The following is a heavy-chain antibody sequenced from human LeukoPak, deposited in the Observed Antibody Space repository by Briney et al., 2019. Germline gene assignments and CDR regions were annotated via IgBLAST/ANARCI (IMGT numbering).Heavy chain of an antibody. J-gene: IGHJ4*02. V-gene: IGHV3-21*01. CDR1: GFTFSSYS. D-gene: IGHD3-10*01. CDR3: ARGYYGSGSYYDPAGY. CDR2: ISSSSSYI. Sequence: PGGSLRLPCAASGFTFSSYSMNWVRQAPGKGLEWVSSISSSSSYIYYADSVKGRFTISRDNAKNSLHLQMNSLRAEDTAVYYCARGYYGSGSYYDPAGYWGQGTLVTVSS.